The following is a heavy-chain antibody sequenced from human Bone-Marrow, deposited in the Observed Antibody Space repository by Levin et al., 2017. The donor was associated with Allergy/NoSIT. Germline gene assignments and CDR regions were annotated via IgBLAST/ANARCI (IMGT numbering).Heavy chain of an antibody. D-gene: IGHD3-10*01. CDR1: GFSLTTSKMC. CDR2: IDWDDDK. Sequence: ESGPTLVKPTQTLTLTCTFSGFSLTTSKMCVSWIRQSPGKALEWLARIDWDDDKYYSTSLKTRLTISKDTSKNQVVLTLTNMDPVETGTYYCVRMSVQGMTGPVDSWGQGTLVTVSS. V-gene: IGHV2-70*11. J-gene: IGHJ4*02. CDR3: VRMSVQGMTGPVDS.